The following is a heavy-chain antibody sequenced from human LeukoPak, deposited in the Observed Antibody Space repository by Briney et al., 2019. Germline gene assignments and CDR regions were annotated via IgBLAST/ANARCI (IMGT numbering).Heavy chain of an antibody. CDR1: GFTFSSYE. CDR3: ARGSYSQSQGGCIDC. V-gene: IGHV3-48*03. CDR2: ISSSGNTN. Sequence: GGSLTLSCAASGFTFSSYESNWVRQAPGKGLEWVSYISSSGNTNYSADSVKGRFTISRDNAKHSLYLQMTSLRAEDTAVYFCARGSYSQSQGGCIDCWGQGTLVSVYS. D-gene: IGHD5-12*01. J-gene: IGHJ4*02.